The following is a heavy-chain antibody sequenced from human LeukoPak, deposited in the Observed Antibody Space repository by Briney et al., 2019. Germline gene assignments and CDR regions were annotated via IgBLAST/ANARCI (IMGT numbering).Heavy chain of an antibody. D-gene: IGHD6-25*01. V-gene: IGHV3-74*01. CDR2: INGDGSST. CDR1: GFTFSSYW. J-gene: IGHJ2*01. Sequence: GGSLRLSCAASGFTFSSYWMHWVRHAPGKGLVWVSRINGDGSSTAYADSVKGRFTISRDNAKNTLYLQMNSLTAEDTAVYYCARGPPWYFDLWGRGTLVTVSS. CDR3: ARGPPWYFDL.